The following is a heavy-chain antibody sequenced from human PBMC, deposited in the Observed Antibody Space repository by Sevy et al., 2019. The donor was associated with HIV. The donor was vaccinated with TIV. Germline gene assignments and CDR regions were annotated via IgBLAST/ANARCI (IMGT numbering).Heavy chain of an antibody. D-gene: IGHD6-13*01. CDR3: TGESRAAGKDY. CDR1: GYTFTNYA. V-gene: IGHV1-18*04. CDR2: ISAYNGNT. Sequence: ASVKVSCKASGYTFTNYAISWVRQAPGQGLEWMGWISAYNGNTKYAQKLQVRVTMTTDTSTSTAYMELRSLRSDDTAVYYCTGESRAAGKDYWGQGTLVTVSS. J-gene: IGHJ4*02.